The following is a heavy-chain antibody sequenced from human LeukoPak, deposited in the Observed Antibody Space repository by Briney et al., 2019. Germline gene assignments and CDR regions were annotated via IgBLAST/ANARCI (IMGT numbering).Heavy chain of an antibody. V-gene: IGHV4-34*01. CDR3: ARVGMNVYDFWSGPAPYYYCGMDV. Sequence: PSDTLSLTCAVYGGSFSCYYWSGLRQPRGKGLECIGEINHSESTNYNPSLKSRVTISVDTSKNQFSLKLSSVTAADTAVYYCARVGMNVYDFWSGPAPYYYCGMDVWGQGTTVTVSS. CDR1: GGSFSCYY. CDR2: INHSEST. J-gene: IGHJ6*02. D-gene: IGHD3-3*01.